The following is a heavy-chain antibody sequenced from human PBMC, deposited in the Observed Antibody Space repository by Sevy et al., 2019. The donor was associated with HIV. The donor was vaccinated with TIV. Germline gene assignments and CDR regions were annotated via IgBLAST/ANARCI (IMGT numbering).Heavy chain of an antibody. CDR1: GFNFNEYA. V-gene: IGHV3-9*01. CDR3: AEDLISVAGFYAFDM. J-gene: IGHJ3*02. D-gene: IGHD6-19*01. Sequence: GGSLRLSCAASGFNFNEYAMHWVRQAPGKGLEWVSCITWNSDSVVYADSVKGRFTISRDKAKNSLYLQMNSLRPEDTALYYCAEDLISVAGFYAFDMWGQGTMVTVSS. CDR2: ITWNSDSV.